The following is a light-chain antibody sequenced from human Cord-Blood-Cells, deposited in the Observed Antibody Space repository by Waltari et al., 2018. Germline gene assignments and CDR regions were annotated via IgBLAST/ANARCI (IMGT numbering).Light chain of an antibody. Sequence: DIQMTQSPSSLSASVVDRVTITCRASQNSSSYLNWYQQKPGKAPKLLIYAASRLQSGVSSRFSGSGSGTDFTLTSSSLQPEDFATYYCQQSYSTPFTFGPGTKVDIK. V-gene: IGKV1-39*01. J-gene: IGKJ3*01. CDR1: QNSSSY. CDR3: QQSYSTPFT. CDR2: AAS.